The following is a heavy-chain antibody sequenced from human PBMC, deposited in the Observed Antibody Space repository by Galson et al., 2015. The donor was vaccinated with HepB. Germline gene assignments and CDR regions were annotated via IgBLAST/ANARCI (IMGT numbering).Heavy chain of an antibody. D-gene: IGHD5-18*01. CDR1: GFTFSDCE. V-gene: IGHV3-48*03. CDR2: ISHTGETM. J-gene: IGHJ6*02. Sequence: SLRLSCAASGFTFSDCEMTWVRQAPGKGLEWVTHISHTGETMYYADSVKGRFTISRDNAKNSLYLQMNSLRAEDTALYYCARGGSLYSYGTMDVWGQGTTVAVSS. CDR3: ARGGSLYSYGTMDV.